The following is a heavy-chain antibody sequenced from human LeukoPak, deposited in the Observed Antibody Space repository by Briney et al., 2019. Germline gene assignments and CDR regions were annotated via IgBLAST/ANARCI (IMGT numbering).Heavy chain of an antibody. D-gene: IGHD3-22*01. V-gene: IGHV4-30-4*08. CDR1: GGSISSGDYY. J-gene: IGHJ4*02. CDR3: ARIFPIYDSSGYYYGSGDY. CDR2: IYYSGST. Sequence: SETLSLTCTVSGGSISSGDYYWSWIRQPPGKGLEWIGYIYYSGSTYYNPSLKSRVTISVDTSKNQFSLKLSSVTAADTAVYYCARIFPIYDSSGYYYGSGDYWGQGTLVTVSS.